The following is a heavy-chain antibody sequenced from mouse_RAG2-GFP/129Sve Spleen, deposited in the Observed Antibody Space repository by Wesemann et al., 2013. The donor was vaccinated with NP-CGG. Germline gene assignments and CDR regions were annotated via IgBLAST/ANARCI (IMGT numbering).Heavy chain of an antibody. CDR2: ISYSGST. V-gene: IGHV3-2*02. Sequence: DVQLQESGPGLVKPSQSLSLTCTVTGYSITSDYAWNWIRQFPGNKLEWMGYISYSGSTSYNPSLKSRISITRDTSKNQFFLQLNSVTTEDTATYYCARGEFITTPDWYFDVWGAGTTVTVSS. J-gene: IGHJ1*01. CDR3: ARGEFITTPDWYFDV. CDR1: GYSITSDYA. D-gene: IGHD1-1*01.